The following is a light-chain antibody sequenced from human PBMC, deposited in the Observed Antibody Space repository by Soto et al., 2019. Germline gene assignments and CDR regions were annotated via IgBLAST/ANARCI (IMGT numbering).Light chain of an antibody. CDR3: QQYYSLWT. CDR2: WAS. V-gene: IGKV4-1*01. J-gene: IGKJ1*01. CDR1: QSVLYSSNNKNY. Sequence: DIVMTQSPDSLAVSLGERATINCKSSQSVLYSSNNKNYLAWYQQKPGQVPKLLIYWASTRASGVPDRFSGGGSGTDFTLTISSLQAEDVAVYYCQQYYSLWTFGQGTKLEI.